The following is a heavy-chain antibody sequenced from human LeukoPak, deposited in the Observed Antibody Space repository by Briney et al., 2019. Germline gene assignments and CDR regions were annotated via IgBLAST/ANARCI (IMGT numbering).Heavy chain of an antibody. J-gene: IGHJ4*02. Sequence: TEKVSRKASGGPLSRWANSWGRQAPGRGLEWVVGLIPILGTANYAQKFQGRDTITADESTSTANMKLSSLRSEDTAGYYGAGLVGYCSSTSCLDFDYWGQGTLVTVSS. CDR1: GGPLSRWA. CDR3: AGLVGYCSSTSCLDFDY. V-gene: IGHV1-69*13. CDR2: LIPILGTA. D-gene: IGHD2-2*01.